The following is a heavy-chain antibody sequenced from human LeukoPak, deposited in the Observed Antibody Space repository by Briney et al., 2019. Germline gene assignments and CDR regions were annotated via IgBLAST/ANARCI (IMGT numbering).Heavy chain of an antibody. J-gene: IGHJ4*02. D-gene: IGHD2-2*01. CDR3: ATRPLYQSFDY. CDR2: IIPIFGTA. CDR1: GGTFSSYA. Sequence: PVASVKVSCKASGGTFSSYAISWVRQAPGQGLEWMGGIIPIFGTANYAQKFQGRVTITADESTSTAYMELSSLRSEDTAVYYCATRPLYQSFDYWGQGTLVTASS. V-gene: IGHV1-69*13.